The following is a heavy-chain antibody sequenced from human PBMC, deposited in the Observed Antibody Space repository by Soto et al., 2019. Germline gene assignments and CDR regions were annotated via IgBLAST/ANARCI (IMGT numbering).Heavy chain of an antibody. CDR2: IYHSGST. CDR3: AREGTTAAGIDY. J-gene: IGHJ4*02. CDR1: GGSISSINW. Sequence: LSRTCAVSGGSISSINWWRWVRQPPGKVLEWIGEIYHSGSTNYNPSLKSRVTISVDKSKNQFSLKLSSVTAADTAVYYCAREGTTAAGIDYWGQGTLVTSPQ. D-gene: IGHD6-13*01. V-gene: IGHV4-4*02.